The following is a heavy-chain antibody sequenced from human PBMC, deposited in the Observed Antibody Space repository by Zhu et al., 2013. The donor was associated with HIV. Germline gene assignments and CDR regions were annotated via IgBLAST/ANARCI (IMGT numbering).Heavy chain of an antibody. CDR2: INHREST. CDR1: GGSFSGHY. Sequence: VQLQQWGAGLLKPSETLSLTCAVYGGSFSGHYWTWIRQPPGKGLEWLGEINHRESTNYNPILKSRVTISVDTSKKQFSLNLTSVTAADTAVYYCARSAKIIRGVNYDPHFYLDVWGQRDLGHRLL. V-gene: IGHV4-34*01. D-gene: IGHD3-10*01. CDR3: ARSAKIIRGVNYDPHFYLDV. J-gene: IGHJ6*03.